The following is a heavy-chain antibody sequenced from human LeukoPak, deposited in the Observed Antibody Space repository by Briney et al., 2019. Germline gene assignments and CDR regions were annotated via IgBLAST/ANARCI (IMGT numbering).Heavy chain of an antibody. CDR1: GYTFTAYY. J-gene: IGHJ4*02. V-gene: IGHV1-2*02. CDR2: INPNSGGT. Sequence: ASVKVSCKAAGYTFTAYYRHWVRQAPGQGLEWMGWINPNSGGTNYAQDFHGRVTMTRDTSISTASMELSRLRSDDTAVYYCAKAWGYFDWFDYWGQGTLVTVSS. CDR3: AKAWGYFDWFDY. D-gene: IGHD3-9*01.